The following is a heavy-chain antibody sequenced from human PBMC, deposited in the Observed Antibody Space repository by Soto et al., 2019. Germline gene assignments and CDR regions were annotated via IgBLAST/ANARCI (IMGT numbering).Heavy chain of an antibody. J-gene: IGHJ6*02. D-gene: IGHD2-2*01. CDR1: GYSFTSYW. CDR2: IDPSDSYT. V-gene: IGHV5-10-1*01. Sequence: PGESLKISCKGSGYSFTSYWISWVRQMPGKGLEWMGRIDPSDSYTNYSPSFQGHVTISADKSTSTAYLQWSSLKASDTAMYYCATQSGYVYHYYGMDVWGQGTTVTV. CDR3: ATQSGYVYHYYGMDV.